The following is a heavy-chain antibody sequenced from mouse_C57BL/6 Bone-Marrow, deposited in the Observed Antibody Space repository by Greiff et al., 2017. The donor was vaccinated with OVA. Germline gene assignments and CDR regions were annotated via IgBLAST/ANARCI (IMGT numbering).Heavy chain of an antibody. CDR3: ARWGTTVVEGYYFDY. CDR2: IDPSDSYT. CDR1: GYTFTSYW. Sequence: VQLQQPGAELVRPGTSVKLSCKASGYTFTSYWMPWVKQRPGQGLEWIGVIDPSDSYTNYTQKFKGKATLTVDTSSSTAYMKLSSRTSEDSAVYYCARWGTTVVEGYYFDYWGQGTTLTVSS. J-gene: IGHJ2*01. D-gene: IGHD1-1*01. V-gene: IGHV1-59*01.